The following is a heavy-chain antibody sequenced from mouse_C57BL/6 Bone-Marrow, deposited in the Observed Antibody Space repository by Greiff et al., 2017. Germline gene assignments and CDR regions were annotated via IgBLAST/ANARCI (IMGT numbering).Heavy chain of an antibody. Sequence: DVMLVESGGDLVKPGGSLKLSCAASGFTFSSYGMSWVRQTPDKRLEWVATISSGGSYTYYPDSVKGRFTISRDNAKNTLYLQMSSLKSEDTAMYYCARRDGTYFDYWGQGTTLTVSS. CDR3: ARRDGTYFDY. CDR1: GFTFSSYG. V-gene: IGHV5-6*02. CDR2: ISSGGSYT. J-gene: IGHJ2*01. D-gene: IGHD4-1*01.